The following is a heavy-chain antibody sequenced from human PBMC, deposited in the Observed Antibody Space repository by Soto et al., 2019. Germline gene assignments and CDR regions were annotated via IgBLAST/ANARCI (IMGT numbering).Heavy chain of an antibody. CDR1: EDTFDSYA. V-gene: IGHV1-69*01. Sequence: QVQLVQSGAEVKRPGSSVRVSCKASEDTFDSYAISWVRQAPGEGLEWMGGVIPFFNTPNYAKKFQGRVTIYRDESTSTAYMELSRVRAEDTAMYDCAAESADGGVPLAFTNWGEGTLVTVCS. CDR2: VIPFFNTP. CDR3: AAESADGGVPLAFTN. J-gene: IGHJ4*02. D-gene: IGHD2-15*01.